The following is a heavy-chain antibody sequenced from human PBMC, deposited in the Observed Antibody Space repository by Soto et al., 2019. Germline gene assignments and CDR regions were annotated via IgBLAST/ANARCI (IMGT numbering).Heavy chain of an antibody. CDR2: ISGSGGNT. CDR3: AKSSDSTIFGVVPTDY. V-gene: IGHV3-23*01. D-gene: IGHD3-3*01. J-gene: IGHJ4*02. CDR1: GFNFRSYA. Sequence: GGSQRLSCAASGFNFRSYAMTWVRQAPGKGLEWVSAISGSGGNTYYTDSVKGRFTISRDNSKNTLYLQMNSLRAEDTAVYFCAKSSDSTIFGVVPTDYWGQGTLVTVSS.